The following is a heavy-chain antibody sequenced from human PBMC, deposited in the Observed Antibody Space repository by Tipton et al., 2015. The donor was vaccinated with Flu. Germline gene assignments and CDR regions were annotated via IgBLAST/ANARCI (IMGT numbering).Heavy chain of an antibody. J-gene: IGHJ4*02. CDR1: GLTFSSYE. V-gene: IGHV4-59*05. CDR3: ARGSGYANVYLDS. CDR2: LSYSGST. D-gene: IGHD5-12*01. Sequence: QLVQSGGGLVQPGGSLRLSCAASGLTFSSYEMNWVRQAPGKGLEWIASLSYSGSTFYKSSLKSRVTISVDTSKNQFSLKVSSLTAADTAVYYCARGSGYANVYLDSWGQGTLVTVSS.